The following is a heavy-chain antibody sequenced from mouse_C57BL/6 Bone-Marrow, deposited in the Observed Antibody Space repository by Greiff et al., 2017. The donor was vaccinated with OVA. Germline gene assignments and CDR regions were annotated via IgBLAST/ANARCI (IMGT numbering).Heavy chain of an antibody. Sequence: QVHVKQSGAELVRPGASVKLSCKASGYTFTDYYINWVKQRPGQGLEWIARIYPGSGNTYYNEKFKGKATLTAEKSSSTAYMQLSSLTSEDSAVYFCAREAGYSGGDYWGQGTSVTVSS. CDR2: IYPGSGNT. CDR3: AREAGYSGGDY. V-gene: IGHV1-76*01. CDR1: GYTFTDYY. J-gene: IGHJ4*01. D-gene: IGHD2-3*01.